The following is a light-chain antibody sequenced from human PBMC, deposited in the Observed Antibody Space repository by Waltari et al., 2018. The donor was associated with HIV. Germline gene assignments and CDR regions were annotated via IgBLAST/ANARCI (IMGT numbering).Light chain of an antibody. CDR2: GSN. J-gene: IGLJ2*01. CDR3: LLSYDGNVV. Sequence: QPVVTQEPSLTVSPGGTVILTCASSAGVVTRVHCPYWFQPRPGQAPRALIFGSNNRYLGAPGRFPGSFLGGKAVLTLTGARPEDDADYFCLLSYDGNVVFGGGTKLTVL. V-gene: IGLV7-46*01. CDR1: AGVVTRVHC.